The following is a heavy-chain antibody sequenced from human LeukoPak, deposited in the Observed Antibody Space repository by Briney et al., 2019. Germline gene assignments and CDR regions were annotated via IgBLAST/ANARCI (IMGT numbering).Heavy chain of an antibody. CDR2: IYHSGST. V-gene: IGHV4-38-2*02. CDR3: ARVGPYYYYYMDV. CDR1: AYSITSGYY. J-gene: IGHJ6*03. Sequence: SETLSLTCTVSAYSITSGYYWGWIRQPPGKGLEWIGGIYHSGSTYYNPSLQSRVTISVDTSKNQFSLKLSSVTAADTAVYYCARVGPYYYYYMDVWGKGTTVTVSS.